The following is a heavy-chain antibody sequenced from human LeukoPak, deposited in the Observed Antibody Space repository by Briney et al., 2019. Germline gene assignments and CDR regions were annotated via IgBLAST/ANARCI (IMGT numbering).Heavy chain of an antibody. D-gene: IGHD3-10*01. J-gene: IGHJ1*01. V-gene: IGHV4-34*01. CDR2: INHSGST. CDR3: ARGCNSGFPPSKH. Sequence: PSETLSLTCAVYGGSFSGYYWTWVRQPPGKGLEWIGEINHSGSTNYNPSLKNRVTISIDTSKNQFSLRLSSVTAADTAVYYCARGCNSGFPPSKHWGQGTLVTVSS. CDR1: GGSFSGYY.